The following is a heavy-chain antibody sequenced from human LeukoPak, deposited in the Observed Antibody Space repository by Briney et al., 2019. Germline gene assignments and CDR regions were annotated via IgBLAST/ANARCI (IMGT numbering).Heavy chain of an antibody. V-gene: IGHV4-4*08. CDR3: ARAPTTYCSSTSCYYMDV. D-gene: IGHD2-2*01. J-gene: IGHJ6*03. Sequence: SETLSLTCTVSGGSISSYHWSWIRQPPGKGLEWIGRIYTSGSTNYNPSLKSRVTISVDTSKNQFSLKLSSVTAADTAVYYCARAPTTYCSSTSCYYMDVWGKGTTVTVSS. CDR2: IYTSGST. CDR1: GGSISSYH.